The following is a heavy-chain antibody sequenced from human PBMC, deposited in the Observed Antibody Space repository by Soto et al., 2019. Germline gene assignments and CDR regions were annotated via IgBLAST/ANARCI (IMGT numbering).Heavy chain of an antibody. D-gene: IGHD3-16*02. CDR1: GFSLRTSGVG. V-gene: IGHV2-5*02. J-gene: IGHJ4*02. CDR2: IYWDDDK. Sequence: QITMKASGPTLVKPTQTLTLTCTFSGFSLRTSGVGVGWIRQPPGEALEWLALIYWDDDKRYSPSLKNRLTLTKDTSRNQVVLTMTNMDPVDTATYYCAHSSRTYDYIWGSYRLGGFDYWGLGALVTVSS. CDR3: AHSSRTYDYIWGSYRLGGFDY.